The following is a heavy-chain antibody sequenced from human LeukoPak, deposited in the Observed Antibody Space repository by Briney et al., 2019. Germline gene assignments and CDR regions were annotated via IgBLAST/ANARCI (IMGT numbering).Heavy chain of an antibody. CDR2: ISSSSRFI. CDR3: AKVRYQLLIDY. V-gene: IGHV3-21*01. J-gene: IGHJ4*02. D-gene: IGHD2-2*01. CDR1: GFTFNSYS. Sequence: GGSLRLSCAASGFTFNSYSMNWFRQAPGKGLEWVSSISSSSRFIYYADSVKGRFTISRDNAKNSLYLQMTSLRADDTAVYYCAKVRYQLLIDYWGQGTLVTVSS.